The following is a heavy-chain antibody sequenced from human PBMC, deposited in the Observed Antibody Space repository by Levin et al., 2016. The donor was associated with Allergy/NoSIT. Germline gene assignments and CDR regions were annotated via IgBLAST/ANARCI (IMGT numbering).Heavy chain of an antibody. CDR2: IYGGGST. J-gene: IGHJ4*02. V-gene: IGHV3-66*02. D-gene: IGHD4-17*01. Sequence: GESLKISCAASGFTVSSNYMTWVRQAPGKGLEWVSVIYGGGSTHYADSVKGRFTISRDNSKNTLYLQMNSLRAEDTAVYYCARDLGGDYAYWGQGTLVTVSS. CDR1: GFTVSSNY. CDR3: ARDLGGDYAY.